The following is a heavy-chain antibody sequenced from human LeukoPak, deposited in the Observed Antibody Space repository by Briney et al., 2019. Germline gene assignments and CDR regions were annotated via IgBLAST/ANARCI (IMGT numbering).Heavy chain of an antibody. V-gene: IGHV4-4*02. J-gene: IGHJ4*02. CDR1: GGSISSSNW. Sequence: PSETLSLTRAVSGGSISSSNWWSWVRQPPGKGLEWIGEIYHSGSTNYNPSLKSRVTISVDKSKNQSSLKLSSVTAADTAVYYCARRGIVVVVAASHFDYWGQGTLVTVSS. D-gene: IGHD2-15*01. CDR3: ARRGIVVVVAASHFDY. CDR2: IYHSGST.